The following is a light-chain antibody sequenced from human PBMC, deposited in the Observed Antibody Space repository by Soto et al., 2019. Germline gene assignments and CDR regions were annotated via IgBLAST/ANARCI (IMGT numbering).Light chain of an antibody. CDR1: SSDVGGYKY. CDR3: SSYAGSNNFV. V-gene: IGLV2-8*01. CDR2: EVS. Sequence: QSALTQPPSASGSPGQSVTISCTGTSSDVGGYKYVSWYQPHPGKAPKLMLYEVSKRPSGGPDRCSGSKSDNTASLTVAWLQAEDEADYYCSSYAGSNNFVFGTGTKLTVL. J-gene: IGLJ1*01.